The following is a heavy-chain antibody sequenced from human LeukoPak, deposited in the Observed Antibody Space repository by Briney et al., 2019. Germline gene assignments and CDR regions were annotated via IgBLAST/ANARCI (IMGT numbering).Heavy chain of an antibody. CDR1: GGSISSGSYY. J-gene: IGHJ5*02. Sequence: PSETLSLTCTVSGGSISSGSYYWSWIRQPAGKGLEWIGRIYTSGSTNYNPSLKSRVTISVDTSKNQFSLKLSSVTAADTAVYYCARGLWFGEFFGFDPWGQGTLVTVSS. CDR3: ARGLWFGEFFGFDP. D-gene: IGHD3-10*01. CDR2: IYTSGST. V-gene: IGHV4-61*02.